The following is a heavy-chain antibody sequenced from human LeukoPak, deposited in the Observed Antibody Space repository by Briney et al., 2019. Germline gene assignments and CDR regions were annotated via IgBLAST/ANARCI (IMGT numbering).Heavy chain of an antibody. Sequence: SETLSLTCIVSGGSISSYYWSWIRQPPGKGLEWIGYIYYSGSTNYNPSLKSRVTISVDTSKNQFSLKLSSVTAADTAVYYCAREPLGYCSGGSCYSLGAFDIWGQGTMVTVSS. CDR2: IYYSGST. CDR3: AREPLGYCSGGSCYSLGAFDI. D-gene: IGHD2-15*01. V-gene: IGHV4-59*01. J-gene: IGHJ3*02. CDR1: GGSISSYY.